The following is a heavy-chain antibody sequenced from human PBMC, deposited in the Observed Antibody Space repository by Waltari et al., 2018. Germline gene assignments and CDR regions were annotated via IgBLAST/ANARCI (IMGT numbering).Heavy chain of an antibody. D-gene: IGHD2-21*02. CDR1: GYTFTGYY. V-gene: IGHV1-2*06. CDR3: ARAPNIIGDPPDFDY. J-gene: IGHJ4*02. CDR2: INPNSGGT. Sequence: QVQLVQSGAEVKKPGASVKVSCKASGYTFTGYYMHWVRQAPGQGLEWMGRINPNSGGTNYAQKFQGRVTMTRDTSISTAYMELSRLRSDDTAVYYCARAPNIIGDPPDFDYWGQGTLVTVSS.